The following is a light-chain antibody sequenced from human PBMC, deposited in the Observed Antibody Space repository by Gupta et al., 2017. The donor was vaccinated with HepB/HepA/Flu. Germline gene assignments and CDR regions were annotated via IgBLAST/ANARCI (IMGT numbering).Light chain of an antibody. CDR2: WAS. V-gene: IGKV4-1*01. Sequence: EIVMTQSPDSLAVSLGERATINCKSSQSVLYSSNNKNYLAWYQQKPGQPPKLLIYWASTRESGVPDRFSGSGSGTDFTLTISSLQAEDVAFYYCQHDDSISITFGQGTRLEIK. CDR3: QHDDSISIT. CDR1: QSVLYSSNNKNY. J-gene: IGKJ5*01.